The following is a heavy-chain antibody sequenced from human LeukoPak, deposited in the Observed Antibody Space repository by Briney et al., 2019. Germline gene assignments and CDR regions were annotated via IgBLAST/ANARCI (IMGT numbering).Heavy chain of an antibody. CDR1: GGSISSYY. Sequence: SETLSLTCTVSGGSISSYYWSWIRQPPGKGPGWIGYIYYSGSTNYKSSLKSRVTISVDTSKNQFSLKLSSVTAADTAVYYCARTTEGGYSYGYFYYYYMDVWGKGTTVTISS. D-gene: IGHD5-18*01. CDR3: ARTTEGGYSYGYFYYYYMDV. J-gene: IGHJ6*03. CDR2: IYYSGST. V-gene: IGHV4-59*01.